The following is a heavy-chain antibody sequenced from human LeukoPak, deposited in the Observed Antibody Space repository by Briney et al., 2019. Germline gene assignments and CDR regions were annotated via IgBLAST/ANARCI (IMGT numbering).Heavy chain of an antibody. CDR2: IIPILGIA. D-gene: IGHD5-12*01. V-gene: IGHV1-69*04. CDR3: AREQRRWLQFDAFDI. Sequence: SVKVSCKASGGTFSSYAISWVRQAPGQGLEWMGRIIPILGIANYAQKFQGRVTITADKSTSTAYMELSSLRSEDTAVYYCAREQRRWLQFDAFDIWGQGTMVTVSS. J-gene: IGHJ3*02. CDR1: GGTFSSYA.